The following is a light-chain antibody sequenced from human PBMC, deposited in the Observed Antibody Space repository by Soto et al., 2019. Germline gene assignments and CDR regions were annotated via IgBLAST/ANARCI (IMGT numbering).Light chain of an antibody. CDR3: QQYNGFSVWT. CDR2: KAS. J-gene: IGKJ1*01. Sequence: DIQMTQSPSTLSASVGDRVIITCRASQSISKWLAWYQQKPGTAPRLLIYKASSLQSGVPSRFSGSGSGTEFTLTINSLQPDDSATYYCQQYNGFSVWTFGQGTKVVVK. V-gene: IGKV1-5*03. CDR1: QSISKW.